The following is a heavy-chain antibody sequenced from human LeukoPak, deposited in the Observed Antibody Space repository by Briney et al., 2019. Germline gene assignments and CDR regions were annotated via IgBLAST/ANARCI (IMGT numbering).Heavy chain of an antibody. CDR1: GFTFSGYP. Sequence: GGSLRLSCAASGFTFSGYPMSWVRQAPGKGLEWVSGISGSGGSTYYADSMKGRFTISRDNSKNTLYLQMNSLRAEDTAIYYCAKTPYGPVGMDVWGQGTTVTVSS. J-gene: IGHJ6*02. D-gene: IGHD3-10*01. CDR3: AKTPYGPVGMDV. V-gene: IGHV3-23*01. CDR2: ISGSGGST.